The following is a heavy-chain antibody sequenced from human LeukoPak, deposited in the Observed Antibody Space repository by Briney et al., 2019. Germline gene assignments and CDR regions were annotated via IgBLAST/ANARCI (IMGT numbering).Heavy chain of an antibody. D-gene: IGHD7-27*01. J-gene: IGHJ4*02. V-gene: IGHV3-7*01. CDR3: AKPSIRGEDYFGY. CDR2: IKQDGSEK. CDR1: GFTSSNYW. Sequence: GGSLRLSCAASGFTSSNYWMSWVRQAPGKGLEWVANIKQDGSEKYYVDSVKGRFTISRDNAKNSLYLQMNSLRAEDTAIYYCAKPSIRGEDYFGYWGQGTLVTVSS.